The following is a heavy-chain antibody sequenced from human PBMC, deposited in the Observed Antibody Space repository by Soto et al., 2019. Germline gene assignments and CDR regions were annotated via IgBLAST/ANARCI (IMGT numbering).Heavy chain of an antibody. CDR2: IGTAGDT. J-gene: IGHJ2*01. Sequence: EVQLVESGGGLVQPGGSLRLSCAASGFTFSSYDMHWVRQATGKGLEWVSAIGTAGDTYYPGSVKGRFTISRENAKNSLYLQMNSLRAGDTAVYYCARGSGYGFKWYFDLWGRGTLVTVSS. CDR1: GFTFSSYD. V-gene: IGHV3-13*01. CDR3: ARGSGYGFKWYFDL. D-gene: IGHD5-12*01.